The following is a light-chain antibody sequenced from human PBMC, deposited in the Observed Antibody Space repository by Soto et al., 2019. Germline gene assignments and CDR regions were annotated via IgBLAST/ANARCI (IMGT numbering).Light chain of an antibody. Sequence: QSALTQPASVSGSPGQSITISCTGTSNDIGAYNYVSWYQQHPGKAPKLLIYDVTNRPSGISDRFSGSKSGRTASLTISGLQPEDEADYYCSSYTSIIAVVFGGGTKVTV. V-gene: IGLV2-14*03. J-gene: IGLJ2*01. CDR1: SNDIGAYNY. CDR3: SSYTSIIAVV. CDR2: DVT.